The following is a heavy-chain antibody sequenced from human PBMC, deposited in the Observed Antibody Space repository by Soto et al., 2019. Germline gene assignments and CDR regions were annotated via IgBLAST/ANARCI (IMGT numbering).Heavy chain of an antibody. J-gene: IGHJ4*02. CDR1: GYTFTSYD. Sequence: QVQLVQSGAEVKKPGASVKVSCKASGYTFTSYDINWVRQATGQGLEWMGWMNPNSGNTGYAQKFQGRVTMTTNTSIRTAYMERSSLRSEDTAGYYCAGEAAALGNDYWGQGTLVTVSS. V-gene: IGHV1-8*01. CDR2: MNPNSGNT. CDR3: AGEAAALGNDY. D-gene: IGHD2-2*01.